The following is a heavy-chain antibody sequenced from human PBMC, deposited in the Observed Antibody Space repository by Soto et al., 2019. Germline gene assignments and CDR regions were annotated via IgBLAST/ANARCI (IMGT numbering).Heavy chain of an antibody. D-gene: IGHD6-13*01. CDR2: ITGSGTGA. CDR3: AKGLINGRWYAED. Sequence: EVHLLESGGGLVHPGESLRLSCGASGFTFSSCVMTWVRQAPGKGLEWASCITGSGTGAYYADSVKGRFTISRDNSKNMVYLQMNNLRAEDTGVYYCAKGLINGRWYAEDWGQGTLVTVSS. V-gene: IGHV3-23*01. J-gene: IGHJ4*02. CDR1: GFTFSSCV.